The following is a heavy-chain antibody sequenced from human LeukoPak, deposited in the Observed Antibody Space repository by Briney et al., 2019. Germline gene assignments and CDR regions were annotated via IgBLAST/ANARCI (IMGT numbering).Heavy chain of an antibody. D-gene: IGHD6-19*01. CDR1: RFTFSSYA. CDR3: ARPKGQWLVLDY. V-gene: IGHV3-30-3*01. J-gene: IGHJ4*02. CDR2: LSYDGSNK. Sequence: PGGSLRLSCAASRFTFSSYAIHWVRQAPGKGLEWVAVLSYDGSNKYYADSVKGRFTISRDNSKNTLYLQMNSLRAEDTAVYYCARPKGQWLVLDYWGQGTLVTVSS.